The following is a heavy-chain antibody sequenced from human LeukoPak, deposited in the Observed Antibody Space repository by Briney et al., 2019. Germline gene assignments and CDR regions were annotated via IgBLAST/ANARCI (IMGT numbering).Heavy chain of an antibody. CDR1: GGSITSYY. Sequence: PSVTLSLTCTVSGGSITSYYWSWIRQPPGKGLEWIGYVSYSGGTNYNPSLKSRVTISGDTSKNQFSLKLISVTAADTAVYYCARDYSSFNWFDPWGQGTLVTVSS. CDR2: VSYSGGT. D-gene: IGHD4-11*01. CDR3: ARDYSSFNWFDP. V-gene: IGHV4-59*01. J-gene: IGHJ5*02.